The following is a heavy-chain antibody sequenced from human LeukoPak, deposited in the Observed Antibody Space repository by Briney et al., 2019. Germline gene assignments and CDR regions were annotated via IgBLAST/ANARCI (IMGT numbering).Heavy chain of an antibody. D-gene: IGHD4-17*01. CDR3: ARATVTTSSYGMDV. Sequence: GGSLRLSCAASGFTVSSNYMSWVRQAPGKGLEGVSVIYSGGSTYYADSVKGRFTISRHNSKNTLYLQMNSLRAEDTAVYYCARATVTTSSYGMDVWGQGTTVTVSS. V-gene: IGHV3-53*04. J-gene: IGHJ6*02. CDR2: IYSGGST. CDR1: GFTVSSNY.